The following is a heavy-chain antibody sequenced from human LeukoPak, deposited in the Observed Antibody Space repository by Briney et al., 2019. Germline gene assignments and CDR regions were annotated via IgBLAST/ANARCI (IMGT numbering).Heavy chain of an antibody. CDR3: AKHSGAGVSTAFYYGMDL. CDR1: GGSTSSDSYY. J-gene: IGHJ6*02. V-gene: IGHV4-39*01. CDR2: VYYSGDT. Sequence: SETLSLTCTVSGGSTSSDSYYWAWIRQSPGKGLEWIGTVYYSGDTYYNPSLKSRVTISVDTFKNQFSLKVRSVTAADTAVYYCAKHSGAGVSTAFYYGMDLWGQGTTVTVSS. D-gene: IGHD1-1*01.